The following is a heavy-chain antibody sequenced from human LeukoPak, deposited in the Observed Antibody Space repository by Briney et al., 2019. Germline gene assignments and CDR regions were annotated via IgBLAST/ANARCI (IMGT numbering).Heavy chain of an antibody. J-gene: IGHJ4*02. Sequence: GASVKVSCKASGYTFNKHDISWVRHAPGQGREWMWWISCYNGDTHYAQKFPGRVTMTTDTSTTTAYMELRSLRSDDTALYYCARDPTNTSGRYAFFDYWGQGTLVTVSS. CDR3: ARDPTNTSGRYAFFDY. V-gene: IGHV1-18*01. D-gene: IGHD6-19*01. CDR1: GYTFNKHD. CDR2: ISCYNGDT.